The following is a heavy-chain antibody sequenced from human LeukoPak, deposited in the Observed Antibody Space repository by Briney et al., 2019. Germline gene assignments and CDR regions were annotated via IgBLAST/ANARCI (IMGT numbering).Heavy chain of an antibody. V-gene: IGHV4-39*01. CDR3: ARHDSSGYYLFDY. CDR1: GGSISSGDYC. J-gene: IGHJ4*02. D-gene: IGHD3-22*01. CDR2: IYYSGST. Sequence: PSETLSLTCTVSGGSISSGDYCWNWIRQPPGKGLEWIGSIYYSGSTYYNPSLKSRVTISVDTSKNQFSLKLSSVTAADTAVYYCARHDSSGYYLFDYWGQGTLVTVSS.